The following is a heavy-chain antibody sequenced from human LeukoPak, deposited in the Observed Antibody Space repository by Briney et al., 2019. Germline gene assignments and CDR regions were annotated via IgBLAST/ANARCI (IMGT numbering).Heavy chain of an antibody. CDR1: GFTFNIYA. J-gene: IGHJ4*02. CDR2: ISDSGSST. Sequence: GGSLRLTCAASGFTFNIYAMSWVRQAPGKGLEWVSGISDSGSSTFYADSVKGRFTISRDNSKNTLYLQMNSLRAEDTAVYYCAKGIGDSCYSATDHWGQGTLVTVSS. D-gene: IGHD2-15*01. CDR3: AKGIGDSCYSATDH. V-gene: IGHV3-23*01.